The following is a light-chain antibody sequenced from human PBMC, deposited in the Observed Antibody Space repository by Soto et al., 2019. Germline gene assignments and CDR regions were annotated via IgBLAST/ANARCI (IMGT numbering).Light chain of an antibody. CDR3: HQYTNWPPRDT. CDR2: GAS. Sequence: EIVMTQSPATLSVSPGKRATLSCRASQSISRNLAWYQQKPGQAPRLLIYGASTRATRIPARFSGSGSGTEFTLTISSLQSEYSAVSYCHQYTNWPPRDTFGQGTNLEIK. V-gene: IGKV3-15*01. J-gene: IGKJ2*01. CDR1: QSISRN.